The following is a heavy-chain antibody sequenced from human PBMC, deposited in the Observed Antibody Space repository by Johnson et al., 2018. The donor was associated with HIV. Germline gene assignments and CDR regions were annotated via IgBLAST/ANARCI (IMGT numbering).Heavy chain of an antibody. V-gene: IGHV3-33*08. CDR3: ARDPAAAALRAFDI. Sequence: QLQLVQSGGGVVQPGRSLRLSCAASGFTFSSHAMHWVRQAPDKGLVWVAAIWYNGCNKHYAGSVKGRFTISRDNSKNTLYLQMNSLRVEDTAVYYCARDPAAAALRAFDIWGQGTMVTVSS. D-gene: IGHD6-13*01. J-gene: IGHJ3*02. CDR1: GFTFSSHA. CDR2: IWYNGCNK.